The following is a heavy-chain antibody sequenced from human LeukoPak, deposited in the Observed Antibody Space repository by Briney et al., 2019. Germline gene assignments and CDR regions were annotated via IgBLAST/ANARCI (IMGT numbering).Heavy chain of an antibody. CDR2: INQDGSGR. J-gene: IGHJ4*02. Sequence: GRSLRLSCAASVVTFSDYWMSWVRQAPGKGLEWVANINQDGSGRYYVDSVKGRFTISRDNAKNSVYLQMNSLRVEDTAVYYCATDRFSSSRLRDYWGQGTLVTVSS. D-gene: IGHD6-13*01. V-gene: IGHV3-7*01. CDR1: VVTFSDYW. CDR3: ATDRFSSSRLRDY.